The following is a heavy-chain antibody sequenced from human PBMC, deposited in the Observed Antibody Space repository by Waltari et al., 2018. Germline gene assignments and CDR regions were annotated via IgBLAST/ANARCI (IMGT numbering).Heavy chain of an antibody. CDR1: GGTFSSYA. J-gene: IGHJ4*02. CDR2: SIPIFGTA. Sequence: QVQLVQSGAEVKKPGSSVKVSCKASGGTFSSYAISWVRQAPGQGLEWMGGSIPIFGTANYAQKFQGRVTITADESTSTAYMELSSLRSEDTAVYYCASLLNCSGGSCYDYWGQGTLVTVSS. V-gene: IGHV1-69*12. D-gene: IGHD2-15*01. CDR3: ASLLNCSGGSCYDY.